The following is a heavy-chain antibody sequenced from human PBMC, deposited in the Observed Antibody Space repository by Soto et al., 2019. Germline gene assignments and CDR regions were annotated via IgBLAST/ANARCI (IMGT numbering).Heavy chain of an antibody. D-gene: IGHD1-26*01. CDR1: GGSFSGYY. CDR3: ASFIVEDYYYYYGMDV. Sequence: SETLSLTCSGYGGSFSGYYWSWIRQPPGKGLEWIGEINHSGSTNYNPSLKSRVTISVDTSKNQFSLKLSSVTAADTAVYYCASFIVEDYYYYYGMDVWGQGTPVTVPS. CDR2: INHSGST. V-gene: IGHV4-34*01. J-gene: IGHJ6*02.